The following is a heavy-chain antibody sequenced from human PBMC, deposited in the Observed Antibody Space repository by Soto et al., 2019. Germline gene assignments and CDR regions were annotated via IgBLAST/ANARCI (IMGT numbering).Heavy chain of an antibody. CDR1: GGSFSDTY. CDR2: INHNTNT. V-gene: IGHV4-34*01. J-gene: IGHJ5*02. D-gene: IGHD2-15*01. Sequence: QVHLQQWGAGLLKPSETLSLTCAVYGGSFSDTYWNWFRQPPGKGLEWIGEINHNTNTIYNPSLTSRVTISVDTSKNHFSLKLTSVTAADPAVYYCARGVRLFLGRFDPCGQGTLVTVSS. CDR3: ARGVRLFLGRFDP.